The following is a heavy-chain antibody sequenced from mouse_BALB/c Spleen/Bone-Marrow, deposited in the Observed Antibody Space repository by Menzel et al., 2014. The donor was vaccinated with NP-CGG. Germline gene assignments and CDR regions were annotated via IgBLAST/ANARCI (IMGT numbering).Heavy chain of an antibody. CDR3: ARELSWYFDV. CDR2: IYPYNGGT. CDR1: GYTFTDYN. D-gene: IGHD1-1*02. V-gene: IGHV1S29*02. Sequence: EVQGVESGPELVKPGASVKISCKASGYTFTDYNMHWVKQSHGKSLEWIGYIYPYNGGTGYNQKFKSKATLTVGNSSSTAYMELRSLTSEDSAVYYCARELSWYFDVWGAGTTVTVSS. J-gene: IGHJ1*01.